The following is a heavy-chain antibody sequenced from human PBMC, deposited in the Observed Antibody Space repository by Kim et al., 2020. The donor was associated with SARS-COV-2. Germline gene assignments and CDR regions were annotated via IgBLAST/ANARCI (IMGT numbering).Heavy chain of an antibody. CDR2: INPNTGGT. CDR1: GYTFTGYY. D-gene: IGHD3-22*01. J-gene: IGHJ2*01. V-gene: IGHV1-2*02. CDR3: AREAPPNMIAVGTIGAYFDL. Sequence: ASVKVSCKASGYTFTGYYVHWVRQAPGQGLEWMGWINPNTGGTNYAQKFQGRVTMTRDTPISTAYMEVSSLMPDDTAVYFCAREAPPNMIAVGTIGAYFDLWGRCTLVPVSS.